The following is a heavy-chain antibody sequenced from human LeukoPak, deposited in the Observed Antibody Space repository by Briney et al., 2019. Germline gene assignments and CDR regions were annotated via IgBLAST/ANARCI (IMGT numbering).Heavy chain of an antibody. CDR2: INPNSGGT. CDR1: GYTFTGYY. D-gene: IGHD2-2*01. J-gene: IGHJ4*02. Sequence: ASVKVSCKASGYTFTGYYMHWVRQAPGQGLEWMGWINPNSGGTNYAQTLQGRVTMTRDTSISTAYMELSRLRSDDTAVYYCARSSREYQLPAWRVWGQGTLVTVSS. V-gene: IGHV1-2*02. CDR3: ARSSREYQLPAWRV.